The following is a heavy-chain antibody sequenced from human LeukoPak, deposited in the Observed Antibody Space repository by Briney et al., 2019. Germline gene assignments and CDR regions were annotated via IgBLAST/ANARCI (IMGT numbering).Heavy chain of an antibody. CDR3: ARDQVVGSGSNSAFDM. CDR2: INHSGSI. Sequence: PSETLSLTCTVYGGSFSGYYWSWIRQPPGRGLGWIGEINHSGSINYNPSLKSRVTISLDTSKNQFSLKLRSVTAADTAVYYCARDQVVGSGSNSAFDMWGQGTMVTVSS. V-gene: IGHV4-34*01. D-gene: IGHD3-10*01. J-gene: IGHJ3*02. CDR1: GGSFSGYY.